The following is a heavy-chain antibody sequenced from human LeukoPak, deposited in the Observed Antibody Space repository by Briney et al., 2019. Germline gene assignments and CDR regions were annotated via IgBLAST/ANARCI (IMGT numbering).Heavy chain of an antibody. Sequence: GGSLRLSCAASGFTFSTSYMHWIRQSPGKGLEWVSSISTSSNNEYYADPVKGRSSISRTNAKNSLYLQMTSPTAETTAFYFCAREGEAFDLWGQGTMVTVSS. J-gene: IGHJ3*01. V-gene: IGHV3-21*06. CDR2: ISTSSNNE. CDR1: GFTFSTSY. D-gene: IGHD3-10*01. CDR3: AREGEAFDL.